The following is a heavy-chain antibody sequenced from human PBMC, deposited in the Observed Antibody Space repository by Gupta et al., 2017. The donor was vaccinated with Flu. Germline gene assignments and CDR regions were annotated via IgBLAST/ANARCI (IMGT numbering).Heavy chain of an antibody. CDR2: INSKTDGVTT. D-gene: IGHD3-16*01. CDR3: TIEVCSFGQQQILHHNYGLGG. Sequence: EVQLVESVGGLVQPGGSLRLSCAASEFTFSYDWMSWVRQATRKGLEGVGRINSKTDGVTTDYATPVRGRVINSREDTNTTLSMKMNSLKTENTAVEDWTIEVCSFGQQQILHHNYGLGGGGQGTTVTVSS. V-gene: IGHV3-15*01. CDR1: EFTFSYDW. J-gene: IGHJ6*02.